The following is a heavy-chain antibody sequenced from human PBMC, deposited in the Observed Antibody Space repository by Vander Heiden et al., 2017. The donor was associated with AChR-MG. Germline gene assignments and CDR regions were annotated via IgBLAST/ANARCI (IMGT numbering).Heavy chain of an antibody. CDR2: IRSKARGGAT. CDR1: GLTFGDYG. CDR3: TRAEEGSIWSGRVFDY. J-gene: IGHJ4*02. D-gene: IGHD6-13*01. V-gene: IGHV3-49*03. Sequence: EVQLVESGGGLIEPGRSLRPSCPTSGLTFGDYGVIWFRQAPGKGLEWVGLIRSKARGGATEYAASVRARFTISRDDSKSIAYLQMNSLKTEDTALYYCTRAEEGSIWSGRVFDYWGQGTLVTVSS.